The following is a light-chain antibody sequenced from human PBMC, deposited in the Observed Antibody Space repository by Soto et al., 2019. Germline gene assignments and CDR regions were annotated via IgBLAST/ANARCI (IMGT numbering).Light chain of an antibody. CDR2: KNT. CDR1: SSNIGSNF. V-gene: IGLV1-47*01. Sequence: QPVLTQPPSASGTPGQRVTISCSGASSNIGSNFVYWYHQLPGTAPKLLIYKNTQRPSGVPDRFSGSKSGTSASLAVSGLRSEDEATYYCATWDDSLSGPVFGGGTQLTVL. J-gene: IGLJ2*01. CDR3: ATWDDSLSGPV.